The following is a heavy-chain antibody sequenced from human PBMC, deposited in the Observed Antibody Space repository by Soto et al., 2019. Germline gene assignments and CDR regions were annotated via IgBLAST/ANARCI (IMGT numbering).Heavy chain of an antibody. D-gene: IGHD2-15*01. J-gene: IGHJ4*02. CDR2: IYWDDDQ. V-gene: IGHV2-5*02. CDR1: GFSLSAPGVG. Sequence: SGHTLVNPTETLTLTCSFSGFSLSAPGVGVGWVRQPRGQALEFLALIYWDDDQKFRPSLRNRLTISKDTSKNEVVLTMTNMDSVDSGTYYCVHTPNYRLGGLHYWGRGTLVTVSS. CDR3: VHTPNYRLGGLHY.